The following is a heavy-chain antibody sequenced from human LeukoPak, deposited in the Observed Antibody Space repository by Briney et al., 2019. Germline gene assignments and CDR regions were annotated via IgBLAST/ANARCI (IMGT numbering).Heavy chain of an antibody. V-gene: IGHV4-61*02. CDR1: GGSISSGSYY. J-gene: IGHJ3*02. D-gene: IGHD3-3*01. Sequence: SETLSLTCTVSGGSISSGSYYWSWLRQPAGRGLEWIGRIYTSGSTKYNPSLKSRVTISVDTSKNQFSLELSSVTAADTAVYYCATEMYYDFWSGYYRFVDAFDIWGQGTMVTVSS. CDR3: ATEMYYDFWSGYYRFVDAFDI. CDR2: IYTSGST.